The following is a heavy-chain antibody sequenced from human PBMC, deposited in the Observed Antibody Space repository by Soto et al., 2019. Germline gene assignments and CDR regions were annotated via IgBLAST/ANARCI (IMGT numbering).Heavy chain of an antibody. D-gene: IGHD2-2*01. CDR3: AREEYRSSSSCLTYYYYGMDV. Sequence: QVQLVQSGAEVKKPGASVKVSCKASGYTFTSYGISWVRQAPGQGLEWMGWISAYNGNTNYAQKLQGRVTMTTDTSTSTADMELRSLRSDDTTVYYWAREEYRSSSSCLTYYYYGMDVWGQGTTVTVSS. V-gene: IGHV1-18*01. CDR1: GYTFTSYG. CDR2: ISAYNGNT. J-gene: IGHJ6*02.